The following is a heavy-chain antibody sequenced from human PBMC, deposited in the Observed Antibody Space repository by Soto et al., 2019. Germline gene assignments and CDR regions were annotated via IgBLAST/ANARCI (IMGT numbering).Heavy chain of an antibody. CDR3: VGGTGWLMDT. CDR2: IRKDGSEK. V-gene: IGHV3-7*03. J-gene: IGHJ5*02. D-gene: IGHD6-19*01. Sequence: GGSLRLSCAASGFSFSNYWMNWVRLAPGKGPEWVANIRKDGSEKICVDSVEGRFTISRDNAKNSLFLQMNNLRADDTAMCYCVGGTGWLMDTWGQGTPVTVSS. CDR1: GFSFSNYW.